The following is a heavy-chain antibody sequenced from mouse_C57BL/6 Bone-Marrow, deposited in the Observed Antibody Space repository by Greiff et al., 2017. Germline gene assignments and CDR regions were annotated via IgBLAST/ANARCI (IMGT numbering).Heavy chain of an antibody. J-gene: IGHJ4*01. Sequence: QVQLKQPGAELVKPGASVKMSCKASGYTFTSYWITWVKQRPGQGLEWIGDIYPGSGSTNYNEKFKSKATLTVDTSSSTAYMQLSSLTSEDSAVYYCARGDRGYAMDYWGQGTSVTVSS. CDR2: IYPGSGST. V-gene: IGHV1-55*01. CDR3: ARGDRGYAMDY. D-gene: IGHD2-13*01. CDR1: GYTFTSYW.